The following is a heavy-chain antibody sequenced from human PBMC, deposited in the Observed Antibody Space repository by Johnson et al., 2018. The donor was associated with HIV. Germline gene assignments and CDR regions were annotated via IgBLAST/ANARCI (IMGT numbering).Heavy chain of an antibody. CDR3: ARGPPRDIVLMVYARGAFDI. V-gene: IGHV3-9*01. J-gene: IGHJ3*02. D-gene: IGHD2-8*01. CDR1: GFTFDDYA. Sequence: VQLVESGGGLVQPGRSLRLSCAASGFTFDDYAMHWVRQAPGKGLEWVSGISWNSGSIGYADSVKGRFTISRDNAKNSLYLQMNSLRAEDTALNYCARGPPRDIVLMVYARGAFDIWGQGTMVTVSS. CDR2: ISWNSGSI.